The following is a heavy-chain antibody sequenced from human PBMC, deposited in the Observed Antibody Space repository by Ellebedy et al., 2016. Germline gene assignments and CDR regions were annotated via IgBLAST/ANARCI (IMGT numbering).Heavy chain of an antibody. J-gene: IGHJ4*02. CDR2: ISWSSGIR. V-gene: IGHV3-9*01. D-gene: IGHD3-10*02. CDR1: GFTFDNYA. Sequence: GGSLRLSXAASGFTFDNYAMHWVRQVPGKGLEWVSGISWSSGIRDYADSVKGRFTISRDNAKNSLYLQMNSLRVEDTALYFCAKDFVRGLGRGNCFEYWGQGTPVSVSS. CDR3: AKDFVRGLGRGNCFEY.